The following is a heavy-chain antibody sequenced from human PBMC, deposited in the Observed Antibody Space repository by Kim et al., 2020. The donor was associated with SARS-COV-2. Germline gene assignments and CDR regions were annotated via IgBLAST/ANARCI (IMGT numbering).Heavy chain of an antibody. Sequence: GGSLRLSCAASGFTFSTYAMSWARQAPGKGLEWVSTVGGSGGNTYHADSAKGRFTIFRDNSKNTVDLQMNSLRAEDTAVYYCAKGRSENIAAAFNYWGQGTLVSVSS. CDR3: AKGRSENIAAAFNY. D-gene: IGHD6-13*01. J-gene: IGHJ4*02. CDR2: VGGSGGNT. V-gene: IGHV3-23*01. CDR1: GFTFSTYA.